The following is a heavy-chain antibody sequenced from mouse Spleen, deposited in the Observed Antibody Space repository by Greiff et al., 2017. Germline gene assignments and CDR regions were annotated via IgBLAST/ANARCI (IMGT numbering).Heavy chain of an antibody. Sequence: VQLQQSGPGLVQPSQSLSITCTVSGFSLTSYGVHWVRQSPGKGLEWLGVIWSGGSTDYNAAFISRLSISKDNSKSQVFFKMNSLQANDTAIYYCARGIDSSGYFAYWGQGTLVTVSA. D-gene: IGHD3-2*01. V-gene: IGHV2-2*02. J-gene: IGHJ3*01. CDR3: ARGIDSSGYFAY. CDR2: IWSGGST. CDR1: GFSLTSYG.